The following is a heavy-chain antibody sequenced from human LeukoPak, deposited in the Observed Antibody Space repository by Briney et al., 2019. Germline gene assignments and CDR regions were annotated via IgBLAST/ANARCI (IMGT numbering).Heavy chain of an antibody. CDR3: ARTVRIAVARDGMDV. D-gene: IGHD6-19*01. V-gene: IGHV3-21*01. CDR2: ISSSSSYI. J-gene: IGHJ6*02. Sequence: PGGSLRLSCAASGFTFSSYSMNWVRQAPGKGLEWVSSISSSSSYIYYADSVKGRFTISRDNAKNSLYLQMNSLRAEDTAVYYCARTVRIAVARDGMDVWGQGTTVTVSS. CDR1: GFTFSSYS.